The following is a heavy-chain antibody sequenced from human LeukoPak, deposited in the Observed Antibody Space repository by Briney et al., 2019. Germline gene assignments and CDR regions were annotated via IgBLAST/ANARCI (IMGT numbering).Heavy chain of an antibody. J-gene: IGHJ4*02. CDR2: ISGSGGST. V-gene: IGHV3-23*01. D-gene: IGHD5-12*01. CDR1: GFTVSSNY. CDR3: ARDSGYRETHFDY. Sequence: PGGSLRLSCAASGFTVSSNYMSWVRQAPGKGLEWVSAISGSGGSTYYADSVKGRFTISRDNSKNTLYLQMNSLRAEDTAVYYCARDSGYRETHFDYWGQGTLVTVSS.